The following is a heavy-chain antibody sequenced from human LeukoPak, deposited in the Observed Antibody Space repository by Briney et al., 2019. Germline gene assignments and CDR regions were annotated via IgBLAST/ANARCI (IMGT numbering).Heavy chain of an antibody. V-gene: IGHV4-4*02. CDR1: DDSIRDTNW. CDR2: IYHTGSS. Sequence: SETLSLTCGVSDDSIRDTNWWSWVRPRPGRGLEWIGEIYHTGSSNYSPSLKRRVTISMDKSKNQFSLKLSSVTAADTAVYYCARLPMVRGVIRAFDIWGQGTMVTVSS. CDR3: ARLPMVRGVIRAFDI. J-gene: IGHJ3*02. D-gene: IGHD3-10*01.